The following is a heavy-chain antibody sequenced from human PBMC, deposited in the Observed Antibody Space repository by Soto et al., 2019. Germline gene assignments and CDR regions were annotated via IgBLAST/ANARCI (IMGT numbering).Heavy chain of an antibody. CDR2: ISSSSSYI. CDR1: GFTFSSYS. CDR3: ARDTGSSWPNYYYYGMDV. J-gene: IGHJ6*04. D-gene: IGHD6-13*01. Sequence: GGSLRLSCAASGFTFSSYSMNWVRQAPGKGLEWVSSISSSSSYIYYADSVKGRFTISRDNAKNSLYLQMNSLRAEDTAVYDCARDTGSSWPNYYYYGMDVWGKGTTVTVSS. V-gene: IGHV3-21*01.